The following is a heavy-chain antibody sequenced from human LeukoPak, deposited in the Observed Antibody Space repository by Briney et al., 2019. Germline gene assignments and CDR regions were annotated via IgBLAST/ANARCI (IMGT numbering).Heavy chain of an antibody. D-gene: IGHD3-22*01. CDR3: ARDPHSSGTFDY. CDR2: LSSSSSYI. Sequence: GGSLRLSCAASGFTFSDYYMSWNRQAPGKGLEWVSYLSSSSSYIYYADSVKGRFTISRDNAKNSLYLQMNSLRAEDTAVYYCARDPHSSGTFDYWGQGTLVTVSS. CDR1: GFTFSDYY. V-gene: IGHV3-11*06. J-gene: IGHJ4*02.